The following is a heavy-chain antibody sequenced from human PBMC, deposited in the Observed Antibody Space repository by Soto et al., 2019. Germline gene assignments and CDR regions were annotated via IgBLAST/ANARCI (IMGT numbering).Heavy chain of an antibody. CDR2: MNPNSGYT. D-gene: IGHD3-16*01. J-gene: IGHJ4*02. V-gene: IGHV1-8*02. Sequence: ASVKVSCKASGGTFSSYAISWVRQAPGQGLEWMGWMNPNSGYTGYAQRFQGRVTMTRDTSISTAYMELSSLRSEDTAVYYCARTWGDLDYWGQGTLVTVSS. CDR1: GGTFSSYA. CDR3: ARTWGDLDY.